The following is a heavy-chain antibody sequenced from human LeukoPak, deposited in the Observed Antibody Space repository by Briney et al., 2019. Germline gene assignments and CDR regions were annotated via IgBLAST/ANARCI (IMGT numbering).Heavy chain of an antibody. CDR1: GFTFSSYA. D-gene: IGHD3-22*01. CDR2: ISDSGGTT. J-gene: IGHJ5*02. Sequence: GGSLRLSCAASGFTFSSYAMSWVRHAPGEGLEWVSAISDSGGTTYYADPVKGRFTISRDNSKNTLYLQMNSLRGEDTALYYCAKLTRGYCDRTACPNWFDPWGRGTLVTVSS. CDR3: AKLTRGYCDRTACPNWFDP. V-gene: IGHV3-23*01.